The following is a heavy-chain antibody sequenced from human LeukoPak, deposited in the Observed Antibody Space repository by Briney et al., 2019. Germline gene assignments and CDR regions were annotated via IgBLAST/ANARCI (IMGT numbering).Heavy chain of an antibody. CDR2: IYTSGST. CDR3: ARGPYDYVWGSYRPPHYYFDY. D-gene: IGHD3-16*02. V-gene: IGHV4-4*07. CDR1: GGSISSYY. Sequence: PSETLSLTCTVSGGSISSYYWSWIRQPAGKGLEWIGRIYTSGSTNYNPSLKSRVTMSVDTSKNQFSLKLSSVTAADTAVYYCARGPYDYVWGSYRPPHYYFDYWGQGTLVTVSS. J-gene: IGHJ4*02.